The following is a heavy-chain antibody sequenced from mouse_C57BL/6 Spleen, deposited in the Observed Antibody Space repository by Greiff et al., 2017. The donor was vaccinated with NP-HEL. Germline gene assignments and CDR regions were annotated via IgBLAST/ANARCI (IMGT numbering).Heavy chain of an antibody. D-gene: IGHD2-13*01. J-gene: IGHJ2*01. CDR3: ARDQGERYYFDY. V-gene: IGHV5-16*01. CDR1: GFTFSDYY. CDR2: INYDGSST. Sequence: EVMLVESEGGLVQPGSSMKLSCTASGFTFSDYYMAWVRQVPEKGLEWVANINYDGSSTYYLDSLKSRFIISRDNAKNILYLQMSSLKSEDTATYYCARDQGERYYFDYWGQGTTLTVSS.